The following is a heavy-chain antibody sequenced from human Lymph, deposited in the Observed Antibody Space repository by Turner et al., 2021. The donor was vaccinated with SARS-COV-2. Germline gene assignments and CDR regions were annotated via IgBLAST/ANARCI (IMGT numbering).Heavy chain of an antibody. CDR3: TTHSAPDY. J-gene: IGHJ4*02. Sequence: EVQLVESGGGLVKPGGSLRLSCAASGFTFSNAWMTSVHQAPGRGVGWVGRSKAKTDDGTTDCAAPVKGRFTSSRDESKNTLNLQMNSVKTEDTAVYYCTTHSAPDYWGQGTLVTVSS. CDR2: SKAKTDDGTT. D-gene: IGHD3-3*02. V-gene: IGHV3-15*01. CDR1: GFTFSNAW.